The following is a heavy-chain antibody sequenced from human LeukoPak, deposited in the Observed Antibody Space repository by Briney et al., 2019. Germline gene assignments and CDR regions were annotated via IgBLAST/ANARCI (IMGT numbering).Heavy chain of an antibody. CDR3: AKDITVTLGGPDY. CDR2: ISGSGGST. CDR1: GFTFSSYA. V-gene: IGHV3-23*01. J-gene: IGHJ4*02. Sequence: PGGSLRLSRAASGFTFSSYAMSWVRQAPGKGLEWVSAISGSGGSTYYADSVKGRFTISRDNSKNTLYLQMNSLRAEDTAVYYCAKDITVTLGGPDYWGQGTLVTVSS. D-gene: IGHD4-17*01.